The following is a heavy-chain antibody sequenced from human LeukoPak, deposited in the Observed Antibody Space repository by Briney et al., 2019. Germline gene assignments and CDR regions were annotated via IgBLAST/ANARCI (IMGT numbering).Heavy chain of an antibody. D-gene: IGHD6-19*01. CDR3: AKAGSGFDY. CDR2: ISGSGGST. J-gene: IGHJ4*02. V-gene: IGHV3-23*01. Sequence: GGSLRLSCAASGFNFDDYGMSWVRQAPGKGLEWVSAISGSGGSTYYADSVKGRFTISRDNSKNTLYLQMNSLRAEDTAVYYCAKAGSGFDYWGQGTLVTISS. CDR1: GFNFDDYG.